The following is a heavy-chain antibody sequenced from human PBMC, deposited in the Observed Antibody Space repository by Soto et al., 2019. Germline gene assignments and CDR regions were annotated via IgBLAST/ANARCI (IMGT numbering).Heavy chain of an antibody. D-gene: IGHD3-10*01. CDR3: ARVASYYYGSGSYYIDY. J-gene: IGHJ4*02. CDR1: VFTFSSYG. CDR2: IWYDGSNK. Sequence: WGSLRLSCAASVFTFSSYGMHWFRQAPGKGLEWVAVIWYDGSNKYYADSVKGRFTISRDNSKNTLYLQMNSLRAEDTAVYYCARVASYYYGSGSYYIDYWGQGTLVTVSS. V-gene: IGHV3-33*01.